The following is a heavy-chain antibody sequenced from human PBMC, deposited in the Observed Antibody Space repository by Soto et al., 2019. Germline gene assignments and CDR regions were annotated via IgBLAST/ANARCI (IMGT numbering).Heavy chain of an antibody. CDR3: ARARGGGTQRSHYGMDV. CDR1: GGSISSGGYS. D-gene: IGHD1-1*01. V-gene: IGHV4-30-2*01. J-gene: IGHJ6*02. Sequence: PSETLSLTCAVSGGSISSGGYSWSWIRQPPGKGLEWIGYIYHSGSTYYNPSLKSRVTISVDRSKNQFSLKLSSVTAADTAVYYCARARGGGTQRSHYGMDVWGQGTTVTVSS. CDR2: IYHSGST.